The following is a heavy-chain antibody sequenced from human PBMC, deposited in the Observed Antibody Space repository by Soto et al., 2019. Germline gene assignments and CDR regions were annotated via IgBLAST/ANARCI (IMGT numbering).Heavy chain of an antibody. CDR3: AKSDSTIDAVRGVIKKGFDY. J-gene: IGHJ4*02. Sequence: PGGSLRLSCAASGFTFSSYAMSWVRQAPGKGLEWVSAISGSGGSTYYADSVKGRFTISRDNSKNTLYLQMNGLRAEDTAVYYCAKSDSTIDAVRGVIKKGFDYWGQGTLVTVSS. CDR2: ISGSGGST. D-gene: IGHD3-10*01. CDR1: GFTFSSYA. V-gene: IGHV3-23*01.